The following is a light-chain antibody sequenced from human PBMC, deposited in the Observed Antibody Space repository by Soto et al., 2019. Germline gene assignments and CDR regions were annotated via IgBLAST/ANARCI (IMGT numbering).Light chain of an antibody. Sequence: DIQRTQSPSTLSASVGDRVTITCRASQSIRSWLDWYQQKPGKAPKLXIYDASSLESGVPSRFSGSGAGTEFTLTISSLQPDDFATSYCQQYNSYTWTFGQGTKVDIK. J-gene: IGKJ1*01. CDR1: QSIRSW. CDR2: DAS. CDR3: QQYNSYTWT. V-gene: IGKV1-5*01.